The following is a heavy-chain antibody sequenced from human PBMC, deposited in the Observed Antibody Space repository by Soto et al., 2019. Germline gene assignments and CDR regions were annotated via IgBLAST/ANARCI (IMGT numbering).Heavy chain of an antibody. D-gene: IGHD3-10*01. CDR1: GFTFSSYS. V-gene: IGHV3-21*01. CDR3: ASVHFSGSIDY. J-gene: IGHJ4*02. CDR2: ISSSSSYI. Sequence: EVQLVESGGGLVKPGGSLRLSCAASGFTFSSYSMNWVRQAPGKGLEWVSSISSSSSYIYYADSVKGRFTISRDNAKKSLYLQMNSLRAEDTAVYYCASVHFSGSIDYWGQGTLVTVSS.